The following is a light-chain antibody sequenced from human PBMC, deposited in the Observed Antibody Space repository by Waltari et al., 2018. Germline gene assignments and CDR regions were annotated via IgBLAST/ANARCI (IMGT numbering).Light chain of an antibody. V-gene: IGLV2-23*02. CDR2: EVT. CDR1: SSDIGFYKL. J-gene: IGLJ1*01. CDR3: FSDAGTSSGV. Sequence: QSPLTQPASVSGSPGQSITISCPGTSSDIGFYKLFSWYQQYPGKAHKVMIYEVTKRPSGVSNRFSGSKSGNTASLTISGLQAEDEADYYCFSDAGTSSGVFGTGTKVTVL.